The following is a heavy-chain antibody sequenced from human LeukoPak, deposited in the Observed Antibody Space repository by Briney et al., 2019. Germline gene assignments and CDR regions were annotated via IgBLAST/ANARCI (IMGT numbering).Heavy chain of an antibody. V-gene: IGHV3-33*01. CDR2: IWYGGSNK. CDR1: GFTFSSYG. Sequence: GGSLRLSCAASGFTFSSYGMHWVRQAPGKGLEWVAVIWYGGSNKYYADSVKGRFTISRDNSKNTLYLQMNSLRAEDTAVYYCARVYYDILTGYYDYYYYGMDVWGQGTTVTVSS. CDR3: ARVYYDILTGYYDYYYYGMDV. D-gene: IGHD3-9*01. J-gene: IGHJ6*02.